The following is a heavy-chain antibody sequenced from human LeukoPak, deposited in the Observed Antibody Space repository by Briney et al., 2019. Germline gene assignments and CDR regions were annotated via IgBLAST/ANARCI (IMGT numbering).Heavy chain of an antibody. CDR1: GFTFSSYA. J-gene: IGHJ4*02. CDR3: ARAPGGSGYYHFDY. Sequence: GGSLRLSCAASGFTFSSYAMHWVRQAPGKGLEWVAVISYDGSNKYYADSVKGRFTISRDNSKNTLYLQMNSLRAEDTAVYYCARAPGGSGYYHFDYWGQGTLVTVSS. D-gene: IGHD3-22*01. V-gene: IGHV3-30-3*01. CDR2: ISYDGSNK.